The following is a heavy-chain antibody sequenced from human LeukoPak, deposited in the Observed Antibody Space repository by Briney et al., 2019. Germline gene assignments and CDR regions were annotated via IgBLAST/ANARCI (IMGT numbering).Heavy chain of an antibody. CDR1: GGSISSYY. J-gene: IGHJ4*02. CDR3: ARGRDSSGWQADY. V-gene: IGHV4-59*01. CDR2: IYYSGST. D-gene: IGHD6-19*01. Sequence: SETLSLTCIVSGGSISSYYWSWIRQPPGKGLEWIGYIYYSGSTNYNPSLKSRVTISVDTSKNQFSLKLSSVTAADTAVYYCARGRDSSGWQADYWGQGTLVTVSS.